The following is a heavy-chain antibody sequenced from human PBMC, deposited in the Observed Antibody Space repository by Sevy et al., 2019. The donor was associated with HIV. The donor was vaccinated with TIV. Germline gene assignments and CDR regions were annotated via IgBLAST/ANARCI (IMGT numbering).Heavy chain of an antibody. CDR3: TRHGILPYGSGKAFDI. CDR1: GFIFSNYD. CDR2: IGTLADT. J-gene: IGHJ3*02. Sequence: GGSLRLSCVGSGFIFSNYDMHWVRQRTGKGLEWVASIGTLADTFYPDSVKGRFTISRENAKNSLFLQMNDLRVGDTAVYFCTRHGILPYGSGKAFDIWAEGRRSPSPQ. V-gene: IGHV3-13*01. D-gene: IGHD3-10*01.